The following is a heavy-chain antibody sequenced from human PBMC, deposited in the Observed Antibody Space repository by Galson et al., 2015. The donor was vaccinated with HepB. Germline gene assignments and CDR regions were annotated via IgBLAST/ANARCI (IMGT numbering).Heavy chain of an antibody. D-gene: IGHD2-15*01. J-gene: IGHJ3*02. Sequence: SGAEVKKPGESLKISCKGSGYSFTSYWIGWVRQMPGKGLEWMGIIYPGDSDTRYSPSFQGQVTSSADQSISTAYRQWSSLKASDPAMYYCARHGIGQGYCSGGSFSDAFDIWGQGTMVTVSS. CDR2: IYPGDSDT. CDR3: ARHGIGQGYCSGGSFSDAFDI. CDR1: GYSFTSYW. V-gene: IGHV5-51*01.